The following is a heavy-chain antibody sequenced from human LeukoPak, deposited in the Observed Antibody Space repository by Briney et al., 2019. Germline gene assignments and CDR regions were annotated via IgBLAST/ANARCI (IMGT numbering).Heavy chain of an antibody. CDR1: GFTFDDYA. CDR2: IYYSGST. Sequence: GSLRLSCAASGFTFDDYAMHWVRQAPGKGLEWIGYIYYSGSTNYNPSLKSRVTISVDTSKNQFSLKLSSVTAADTAVYYCARAGGVKTAALDLDYWGQGTLVTVSS. D-gene: IGHD6-25*01. J-gene: IGHJ4*02. CDR3: ARAGGVKTAALDLDY. V-gene: IGHV4-59*01.